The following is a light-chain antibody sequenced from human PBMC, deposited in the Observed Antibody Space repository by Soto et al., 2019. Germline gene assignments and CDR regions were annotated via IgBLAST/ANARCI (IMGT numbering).Light chain of an antibody. J-gene: IGKJ1*01. CDR3: QQSYNSPQT. CDR2: ASY. CDR1: QSISTY. V-gene: IGKV1-39*01. Sequence: DIMLTQSPSSLSASVGDRVTITCRASQSISTYLNWYQQKPGTAPKLLIYASYTLQSGVPSRFSGRGSGSDFTLTISSLQPEDFATYYCQQSYNSPQTFGRGTKVDIK.